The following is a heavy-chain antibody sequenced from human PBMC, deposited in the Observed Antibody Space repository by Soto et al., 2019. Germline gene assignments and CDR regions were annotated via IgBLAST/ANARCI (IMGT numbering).Heavy chain of an antibody. Sequence: EVQLVESGGGLVQPGGSLRLSCAASGFSFSIYWMHWVRQAPGKGLEWVSRMNMDGNRISYVDSVKGRCTISRENAKNTFYMEMNSARVEDTAVYYCVRGDGDRYDGHGYLGRHWGQGSLVTVSS. CDR2: MNMDGNRI. J-gene: IGHJ4*02. D-gene: IGHD2-21*01. CDR3: VRGDGDRYDGHGYLGRH. CDR1: GFSFSIYW. V-gene: IGHV3-74*01.